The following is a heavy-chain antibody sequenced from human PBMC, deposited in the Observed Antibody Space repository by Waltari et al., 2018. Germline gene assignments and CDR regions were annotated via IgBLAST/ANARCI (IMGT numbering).Heavy chain of an antibody. Sequence: QLQLQESGPGLVKPSETLSLTCTVSGGSISSSSYYWGWIRQPPGKGLEWIGSIYYSGSTYYNPSIKSRVTISVDTSKNQFSLKLSSVTAADTAVYYCARLNYYDSSGYFDYWGQGTLVTVSS. D-gene: IGHD3-22*01. J-gene: IGHJ4*02. V-gene: IGHV4-39*01. CDR1: GGSISSSSYY. CDR3: ARLNYYDSSGYFDY. CDR2: IYYSGST.